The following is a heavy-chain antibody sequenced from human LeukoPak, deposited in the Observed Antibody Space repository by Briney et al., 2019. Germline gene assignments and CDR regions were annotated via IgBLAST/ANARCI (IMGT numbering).Heavy chain of an antibody. Sequence: GGSLRLSCAASGFTFSHYGMHWVRQTPGAGLEWVAVIWSDGSDKYYAKSVKGRFTISRDNSKNSLFLQMNSLRAEDTAVYYCAKDAQRGFDYSNSLQNWGQGILVTVSS. CDR3: AKDAQRGFDYSNSLQN. V-gene: IGHV3-33*06. D-gene: IGHD4-11*01. CDR2: IWSDGSDK. CDR1: GFTFSHYG. J-gene: IGHJ1*01.